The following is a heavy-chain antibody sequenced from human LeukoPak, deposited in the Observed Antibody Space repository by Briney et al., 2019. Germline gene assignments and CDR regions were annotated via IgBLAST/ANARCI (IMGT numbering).Heavy chain of an antibody. Sequence: PSQTLSLTCTVSGGSISSGSYYWSWIPQPAGKGLEWIGRIYTSGSTNYNPSLKSRVTISEDTSKNQFSLKLSSVTAADTAVYYCARVDHYYDRSGYYYSGSWFDPWGQGTLVTVSS. CDR1: GGSISSGSYY. D-gene: IGHD3-22*01. CDR3: ARVDHYYDRSGYYYSGSWFDP. J-gene: IGHJ5*02. V-gene: IGHV4-61*02. CDR2: IYTSGST.